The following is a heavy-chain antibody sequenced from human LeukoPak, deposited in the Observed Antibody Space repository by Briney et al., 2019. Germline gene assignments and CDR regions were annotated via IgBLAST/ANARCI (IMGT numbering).Heavy chain of an antibody. D-gene: IGHD2-21*01. CDR1: GGTFSSYT. Sequence: SVKVSCKASGGTFSSYTISWVRQAPGQGLEWMGGIIPILGIANYAQKFQGRVTITADKSTSTAYMELSSLRSEDTAVYYCARAIAYCGGDCYGRVGTFDYWGQETLVTVSS. V-gene: IGHV1-69*10. CDR3: ARAIAYCGGDCYGRVGTFDY. J-gene: IGHJ4*02. CDR2: IIPILGIA.